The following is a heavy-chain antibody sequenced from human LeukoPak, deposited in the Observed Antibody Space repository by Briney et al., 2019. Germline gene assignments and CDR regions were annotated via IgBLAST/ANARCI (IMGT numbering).Heavy chain of an antibody. Sequence: RASVKVSCKASGYTFTGYYMHWVRQAPGQGLEWMGRINPNSGGTNYAQKFQGRVTMTRDTSISTAYMELSRLRSDDTAVYYCARGIAVAGTWDYYYYYGMDVWGQGTTVTVSS. V-gene: IGHV1-2*06. CDR3: ARGIAVAGTWDYYYYYGMDV. D-gene: IGHD6-19*01. J-gene: IGHJ6*02. CDR1: GYTFTGYY. CDR2: INPNSGGT.